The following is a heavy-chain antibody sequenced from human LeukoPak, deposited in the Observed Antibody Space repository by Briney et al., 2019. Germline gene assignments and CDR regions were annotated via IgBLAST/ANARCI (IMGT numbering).Heavy chain of an antibody. CDR2: INPNSGGT. J-gene: IGHJ6*03. Sequence: ASVKVSCKASGYTFTGYYMHWVRQAPGQGLEWMGWINPNSGGTNYAQKFQGRVTMTRNTSISTAYMELSSLRSADTAVYYCAREGTVRKGIAVAGHYYYYYMDVWGKGTTVTISS. D-gene: IGHD6-19*01. V-gene: IGHV1-2*02. CDR1: GYTFTGYY. CDR3: AREGTVRKGIAVAGHYYYYYMDV.